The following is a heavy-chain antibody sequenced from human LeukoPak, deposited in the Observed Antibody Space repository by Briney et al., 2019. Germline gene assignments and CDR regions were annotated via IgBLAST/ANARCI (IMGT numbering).Heavy chain of an antibody. CDR2: IYYSGST. CDR1: GGSISSYY. CDR3: ARDASRDRWNYYYYGMDV. V-gene: IGHV4-59*01. Sequence: SETLSLTCTVSGGSISSYYWSWIRQPPGKGLEWIGYIYYSGSTNYNPSLKSRVTISVDTSKNQFSLKLSSVTAADTAVYYCARDASRDRWNYYYYGMDVWGQGTTVTVS. J-gene: IGHJ6*02. D-gene: IGHD5-24*01.